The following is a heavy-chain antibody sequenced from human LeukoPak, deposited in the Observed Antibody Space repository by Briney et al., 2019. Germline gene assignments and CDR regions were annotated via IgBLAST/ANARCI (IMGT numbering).Heavy chain of an antibody. CDR2: ISSSSSYI. D-gene: IGHD5-12*01. J-gene: IGHJ4*02. Sequence: GGSLRLSCAASGFTFSDYYMSWVRQAPGRGLEWVSSISSSSSYIYYADSVKGRFTISRDNAKNSLYLQMNSLRAEDTAVYYCAREGYSGYDFDYWGQGTLVTVSS. V-gene: IGHV3-11*06. CDR3: AREGYSGYDFDY. CDR1: GFTFSDYY.